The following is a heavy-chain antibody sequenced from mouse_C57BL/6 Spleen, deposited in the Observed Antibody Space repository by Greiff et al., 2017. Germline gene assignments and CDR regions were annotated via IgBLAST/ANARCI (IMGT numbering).Heavy chain of an antibody. CDR3: ARSVLYGNYSGFAC. V-gene: IGHV1-81*01. CDR2: IYPRSGNT. CDR1: GYTFTSYG. J-gene: IGHJ3*01. D-gene: IGHD2-1*01. Sequence: QVQLQQPGAELARPGASVKLSCKASGYTFTSYGISWVKQRTGQGLEWIGEIYPRSGNTYYNEKFKGKATLTADTSSSTAYMELRSLTSEDSAVYVGARSVLYGNYSGFACWGKGTLVTVSA.